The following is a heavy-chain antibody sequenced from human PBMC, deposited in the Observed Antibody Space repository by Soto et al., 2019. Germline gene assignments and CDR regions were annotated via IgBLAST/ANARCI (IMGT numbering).Heavy chain of an antibody. J-gene: IGHJ6*02. D-gene: IGHD1-26*01. CDR2: IWYDGSNK. V-gene: IGHV3-33*01. CDR1: GFTFSSYG. Sequence: GGSLRLSCAASGFTFSSYGMHWVRQAPGKALGWVAVIWYDGSNKYYADSVKGRFTISRANSKNTLYLQMNSLRAEDTAVYYCSRAASGSSLDYYYGMDVWGQGTTVTVSS. CDR3: SRAASGSSLDYYYGMDV.